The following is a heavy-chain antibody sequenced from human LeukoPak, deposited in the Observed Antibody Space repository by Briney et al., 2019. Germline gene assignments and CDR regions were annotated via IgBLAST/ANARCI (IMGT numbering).Heavy chain of an antibody. CDR1: GDSVSSNSAA. Sequence: SQTLSLTCAISGDSVSSNSAAWNWIRQSPSRGLEWLGRTYYRSKWYNDYAVSVKSRITINPDTSKNQFSLQLNSVTPEDTAVYYCARDTHYYDSSGYPYFDYWGQGTLVTVSS. D-gene: IGHD3-22*01. J-gene: IGHJ4*02. CDR3: ARDTHYYDSSGYPYFDY. CDR2: TYYRSKWYN. V-gene: IGHV6-1*01.